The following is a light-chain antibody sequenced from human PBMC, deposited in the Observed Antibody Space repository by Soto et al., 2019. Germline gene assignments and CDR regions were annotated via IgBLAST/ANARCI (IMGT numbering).Light chain of an antibody. V-gene: IGKV3D-11*01. CDR3: QKHDNAPLT. J-gene: IGKJ4*01. CDR2: LAS. Sequence: EIVLTQSPATVSSFPGDRVTLSCRASQAVNTRLAWYQHKPGQAPRLLIYLASNRAAGVPARFSGSGSGTDFTLTISSLQPEDVATYYCQKHDNAPLTFGGGTKVDIK. CDR1: QAVNTR.